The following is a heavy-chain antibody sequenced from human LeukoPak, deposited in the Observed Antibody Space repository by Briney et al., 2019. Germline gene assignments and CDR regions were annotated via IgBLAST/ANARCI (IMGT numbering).Heavy chain of an antibody. D-gene: IGHD5-18*01. V-gene: IGHV4-59*08. CDR2: IYYSGST. Sequence: SETLSLTCTVSGGSISSYYWSWIRQPPGKGLEWIGYIYYSGSTNYNPSLKSRVTISVDTSKNQFSLKLSPVTAADTAVYYCARLHDGYRYGADYWGQGTLVAAS. CDR1: GGSISSYY. J-gene: IGHJ4*02. CDR3: ARLHDGYRYGADY.